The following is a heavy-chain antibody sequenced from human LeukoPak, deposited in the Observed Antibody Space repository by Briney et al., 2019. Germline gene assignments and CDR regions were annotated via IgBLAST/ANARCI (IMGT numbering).Heavy chain of an antibody. CDR1: GGSISSHY. D-gene: IGHD3-3*02. CDR2: IYTSGST. J-gene: IGHJ3*02. V-gene: IGHV4-59*11. Sequence: SETLSLTCTVSGGSISSHYWNWIRQPPGKELEWIGYIYTSGSTNYNPSLKSRVTISVDTSKNQFSLKLSSVTAADTAVYYCARRPFNAFDIWGQGTMVTVSP. CDR3: ARRPFNAFDI.